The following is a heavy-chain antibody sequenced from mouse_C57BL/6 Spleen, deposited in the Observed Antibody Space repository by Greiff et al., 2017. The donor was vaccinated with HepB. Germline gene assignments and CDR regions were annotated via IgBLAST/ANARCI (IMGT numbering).Heavy chain of an antibody. CDR3: ARGGSRGNWYFDV. CDR2: IDPANGNT. D-gene: IGHD1-1*01. CDR1: GFNIKNTY. Sequence: EVKLQESVAELVRPGASVKLSCTASGFNIKNTYMHWVKQRPEQGLEWIGRIDPANGNTKYAPKFQGKATITADTSSNTAYLQLSSLTSEDTAIYYWARGGSRGNWYFDVWGTGTTVTVSS. J-gene: IGHJ1*03. V-gene: IGHV14-3*01.